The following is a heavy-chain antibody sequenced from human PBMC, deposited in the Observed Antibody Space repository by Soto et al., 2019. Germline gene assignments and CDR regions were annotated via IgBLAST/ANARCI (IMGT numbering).Heavy chain of an antibody. CDR1: GFTFSSYA. V-gene: IGHV3-64*01. D-gene: IGHD2-15*01. J-gene: IGHJ4*02. Sequence: EVQLVESGGGLVQPGGSLRLSCAASGFTFSSYAMHWVRQAPGKGLEFVSAISGNGGNTHYANSVRGRFTISRANSKNTLYLQMGGLRADDMAVYYCARGRSNRGGYSPVCDSWGQGTLVTVSS. CDR3: ARGRSNRGGYSPVCDS. CDR2: ISGNGGNT.